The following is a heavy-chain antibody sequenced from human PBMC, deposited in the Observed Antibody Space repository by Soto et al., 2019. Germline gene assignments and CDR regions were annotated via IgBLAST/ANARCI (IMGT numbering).Heavy chain of an antibody. CDR2: ISVSGGST. Sequence: PGGSLRLSCAASGFTFSSYAMSWVRQAPGKGLEWVSAISVSGGSTYYADSVKGRFTISRDNSKNTLYLQMNSLRAEDTAVYYCAKGGRSSWFFDWFDPWGQGTLVTVSS. J-gene: IGHJ5*02. CDR3: AKGGRSSWFFDWFDP. D-gene: IGHD6-13*01. V-gene: IGHV3-23*01. CDR1: GFTFSSYA.